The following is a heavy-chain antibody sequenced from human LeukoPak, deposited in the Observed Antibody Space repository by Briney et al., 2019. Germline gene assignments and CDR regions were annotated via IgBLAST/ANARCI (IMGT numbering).Heavy chain of an antibody. CDR3: AKRGNPTVGHHYLDV. CDR1: GFTFSSSD. Sequence: GGSLRLSCAASGFTFSSSDMSWVRQAPGSGLGWVSSIHHSDSNAYYADSVMGRFTISRDNSKNTLYLQMNSLSAEDTAVYYCAKRGNPTVGHHYLDVWGKGTTVSVSS. D-gene: IGHD1-1*01. J-gene: IGHJ6*03. V-gene: IGHV3-23*05. CDR2: IHHSDSNA.